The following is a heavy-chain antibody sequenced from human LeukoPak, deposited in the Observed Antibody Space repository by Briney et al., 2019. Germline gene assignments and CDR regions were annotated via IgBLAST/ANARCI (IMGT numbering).Heavy chain of an antibody. V-gene: IGHV1-46*01. CDR2: INPSGGTT. J-gene: IGHJ4*02. CDR1: RYSFTSYY. D-gene: IGHD6-13*01. CDR3: ARGLSNSWQNFDY. Sequence: EASVKVSCKASRYSFTSYYIHWVRQAPGQGLEWMGIINPSGGTTSYAQKFQGRVTMTSDTSTSTVYMDLSSLRFEDTAVYYCARGLSNSWQNFDYWGQGTLVTVSS.